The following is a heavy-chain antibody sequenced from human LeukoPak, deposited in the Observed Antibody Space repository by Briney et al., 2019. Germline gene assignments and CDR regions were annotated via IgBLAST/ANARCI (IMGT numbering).Heavy chain of an antibody. CDR3: AKDVALRAAAYYFDY. V-gene: IGHV3-30*18. J-gene: IGHJ4*02. CDR1: GFAFSSYG. CDR2: ISYNGGDK. Sequence: GRSLRLSCAASGFAFSSYGMHWVRQAPGKGLEWVAVISYNGGDKEYADSVKGRFTISRDTSKNTVYLEMNSLRAEDTAVYYCAKDVALRAAAYYFDYWGQGTLVTVSS. D-gene: IGHD2-21*01.